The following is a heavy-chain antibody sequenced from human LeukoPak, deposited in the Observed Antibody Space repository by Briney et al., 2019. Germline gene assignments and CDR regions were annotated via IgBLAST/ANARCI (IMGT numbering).Heavy chain of an antibody. CDR2: ISGGGVTT. CDR1: GFTSIAYA. J-gene: IGHJ4*02. Sequence: GGSLRLSCVGSGFTSIAYALTWARQAPGKGLEWVSGISGGGVTTYYADSVKGRFTISRDNAKNSLYLQMNSLRAEDTAVYYFARGRKREFDYWGQGTLVTVSS. V-gene: IGHV3-21*01. CDR3: ARGRKREFDY. D-gene: IGHD1-14*01.